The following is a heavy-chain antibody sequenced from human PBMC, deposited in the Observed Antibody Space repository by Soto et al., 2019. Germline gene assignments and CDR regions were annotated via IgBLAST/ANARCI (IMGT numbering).Heavy chain of an antibody. J-gene: IGHJ5*02. V-gene: IGHV3-74*01. CDR2: INTDGSST. CDR1: GFSFSSYW. CDR3: AREVGTTWFDP. Sequence: EVQLVESGGGLVQPGGSLRLSCAASGFSFSSYWMHWVRQAPGKGLVWVSRINTDGSSTSYADSVKGRFTFSRDNAKSTLYLQMNSLRAEDTAVYYCAREVGTTWFDPWGQGTLVTVSS. D-gene: IGHD1-1*01.